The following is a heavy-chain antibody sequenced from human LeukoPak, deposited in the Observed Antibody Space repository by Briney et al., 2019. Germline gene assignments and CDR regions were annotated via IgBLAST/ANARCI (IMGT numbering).Heavy chain of an antibody. Sequence: GGSLRLSCAASGFTFSSYAMSWVRQAPGKGLEWVANINKDGGEKYYVDSVKGRFTISRDNAKNSLYLQMDSLRADDTAVYYCVKDSPPRYSGSPPAYWGQGTLVTVSS. D-gene: IGHD1-26*01. V-gene: IGHV3-7*03. CDR1: GFTFSSYA. CDR3: VKDSPPRYSGSPPAY. CDR2: INKDGGEK. J-gene: IGHJ4*02.